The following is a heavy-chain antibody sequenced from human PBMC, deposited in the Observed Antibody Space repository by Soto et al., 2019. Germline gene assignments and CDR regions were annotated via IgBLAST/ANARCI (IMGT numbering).Heavy chain of an antibody. Sequence: ASVKVSCKASGGTFSSYAISWVRQAPGQGLEWMGGIIPIFGTANYAQKFQGRVTITADESTSTAYMELSSLRSEDTAVYYCASNTLGSSWSYFDYWGQGTLVTVSS. J-gene: IGHJ4*02. CDR3: ASNTLGSSWSYFDY. V-gene: IGHV1-69*13. CDR2: IIPIFGTA. CDR1: GGTFSSYA. D-gene: IGHD6-13*01.